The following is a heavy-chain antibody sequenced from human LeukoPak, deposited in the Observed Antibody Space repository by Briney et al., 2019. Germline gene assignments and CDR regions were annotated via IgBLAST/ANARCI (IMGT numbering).Heavy chain of an antibody. CDR2: IKQDGSEK. CDR1: GFTFSSYW. J-gene: IGHJ4*02. D-gene: IGHD4-17*01. Sequence: GGSLRLSCAASGFTFSSYWMSWVRQAPGKGREWVANIKQDGSEKYYVDSVKGRFTISRDNAKNSLYLQMNSLSAEDTAVYYCARVGTVTPGGGDDYWGQGTLVTVSS. V-gene: IGHV3-7*01. CDR3: ARVGTVTPGGGDDY.